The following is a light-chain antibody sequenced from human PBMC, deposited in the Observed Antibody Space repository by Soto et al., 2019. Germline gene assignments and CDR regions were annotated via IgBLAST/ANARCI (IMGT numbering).Light chain of an antibody. J-gene: IGKJ2*01. Sequence: EIVLTQSPGTLSLSPGERATLSCRASQGVSSSYLAWYQQKPGQAPRLLIHGASSRATGIPDRFSGSGSGKYFTLTIRGRELEFFEVYYCQKYGSPPFYTLGRGPKREIK. CDR1: QGVSSSY. CDR3: QKYGSPPFYT. V-gene: IGKV3-20*01. CDR2: GAS.